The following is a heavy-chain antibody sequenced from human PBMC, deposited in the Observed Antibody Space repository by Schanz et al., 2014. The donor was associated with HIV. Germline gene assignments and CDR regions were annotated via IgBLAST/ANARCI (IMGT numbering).Heavy chain of an antibody. V-gene: IGHV3-33*06. J-gene: IGHJ3*02. CDR2: IWYDGSNK. D-gene: IGHD1-26*01. Sequence: QVQLVESGGGVVQPGRSLRLSCAASGFTFSSFAMHWVRQAPGKGLGWVAVIWYDGSNKYYTDSVKGRFTISRDISKNTLYLQMYSLRAEDTAVYYCAKDGSWEAFDAFDIWGQGTMVTVSS. CDR1: GFTFSSFA. CDR3: AKDGSWEAFDAFDI.